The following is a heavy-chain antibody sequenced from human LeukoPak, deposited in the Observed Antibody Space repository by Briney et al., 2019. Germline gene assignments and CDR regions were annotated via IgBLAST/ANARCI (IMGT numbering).Heavy chain of an antibody. CDR2: IYPGDSDT. CDR3: ARPLRTPDPEDIVVVPAAIWAFDI. Sequence: GESLKISCKGSGYSFTSYWIGWVRQMPGKGLEWMGIIYPGDSDTRYSPSFQGQVTISADKSISTAYLQWSSLKASDTAMYYCARPLRTPDPEDIVVVPAAIWAFDIWGQGTMVTVSS. V-gene: IGHV5-51*01. CDR1: GYSFTSYW. D-gene: IGHD2-2*01. J-gene: IGHJ3*02.